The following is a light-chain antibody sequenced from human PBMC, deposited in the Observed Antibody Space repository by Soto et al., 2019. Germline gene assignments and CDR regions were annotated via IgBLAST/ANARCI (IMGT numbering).Light chain of an antibody. CDR2: GVG. CDR3: NSYISRSTYV. V-gene: IGLV2-14*01. J-gene: IGLJ1*01. CDR1: SSDVGGYNY. Sequence: QSVLTQPASVSGSPGQSITISCTGTSSDVGGYNYVSWYLQHPGKAPKLMIYGVGNRPSGVSDRFSGSKSGNTASLTISGLQAEDVSDYYCNSYISRSTYVFGTGTKVTVL.